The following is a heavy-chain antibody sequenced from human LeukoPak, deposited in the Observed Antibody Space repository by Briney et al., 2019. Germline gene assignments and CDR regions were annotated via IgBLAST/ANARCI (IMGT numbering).Heavy chain of an antibody. CDR1: GDSVLSNRAA. V-gene: IGHV6-1*01. J-gene: IGHJ4*02. CDR3: ARTYGGNCDY. D-gene: IGHD4-23*01. Sequence: SQTLSLTCAISGDSVLSNRAAWNWIRQSPSRGLEWLGRTYYRSKWYYDYAASVKSRITVNPDTSKNHFSLQLSSVTPEDTAVYYCARTYGGNCDYWGQGTLVTVSS. CDR2: TYYRSKWYY.